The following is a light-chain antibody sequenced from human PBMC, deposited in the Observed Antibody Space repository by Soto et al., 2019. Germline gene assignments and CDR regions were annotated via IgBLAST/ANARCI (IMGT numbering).Light chain of an antibody. Sequence: EIVMPQSPATLSVSPGERATLSCRASQSVSSNLAWYQQKPGQAPRLLIYGASTRATGIPARFSGSGSGTEFTLTISSLQSEDFAVYYCQQYNNWPPTITFGQGKRLEIK. J-gene: IGKJ5*01. CDR3: QQYNNWPPTIT. CDR1: QSVSSN. V-gene: IGKV3-15*01. CDR2: GAS.